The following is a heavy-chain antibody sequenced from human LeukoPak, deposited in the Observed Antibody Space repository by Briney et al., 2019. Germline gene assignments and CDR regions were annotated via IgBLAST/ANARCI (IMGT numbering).Heavy chain of an antibody. CDR2: ISAYNGDT. J-gene: IGHJ5*02. Sequence: ASVKVSCKASGYTFTSYGISWVRQAPRQGLEWVGWISAYNGDTKYAQKFQGRVTMTTDTSTSTAYMELRSLRSDDTAVYYCAREASTTWPNWFDPWGQGTLVTVSS. CDR3: AREASTTWPNWFDP. D-gene: IGHD2/OR15-2a*01. V-gene: IGHV1-18*01. CDR1: GYTFTSYG.